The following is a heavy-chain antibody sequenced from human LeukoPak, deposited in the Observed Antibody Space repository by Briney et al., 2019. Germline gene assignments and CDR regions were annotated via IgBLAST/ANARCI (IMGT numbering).Heavy chain of an antibody. J-gene: IGHJ6*02. CDR3: AREGPLESSIAAHKRAAYYYYGMDV. Sequence: GASVKVSCKASGYTFTGYYMHWVRQAPGQGLEWMGWINPNSDGTNYAQKFQGRVTMTRDTSISTAYMELSRLRSDDTAVYYCAREGPLESSIAAHKRAAYYYYGMDVWGQGTTVTVSS. D-gene: IGHD6-6*01. V-gene: IGHV1-2*02. CDR1: GYTFTGYY. CDR2: INPNSDGT.